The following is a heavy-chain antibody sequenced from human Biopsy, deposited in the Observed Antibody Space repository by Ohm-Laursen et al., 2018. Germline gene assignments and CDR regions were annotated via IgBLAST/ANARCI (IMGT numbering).Heavy chain of an antibody. CDR1: GGSIISYY. CDR2: VYNGGIT. J-gene: IGHJ5*02. CDR3: ARTPRDSFWSGSYKRGLWFDP. V-gene: IGHV4-59*01. D-gene: IGHD3-3*01. Sequence: SETLSLTCCVSGGSIISYYWTWIRQPPGKGMELIGHVYNGGITNTNPSLKSRVPILKDTSKNQFSLQVNSVTAADTAVYDCARTPRDSFWSGSYKRGLWFDPWGQGTLVIVSS.